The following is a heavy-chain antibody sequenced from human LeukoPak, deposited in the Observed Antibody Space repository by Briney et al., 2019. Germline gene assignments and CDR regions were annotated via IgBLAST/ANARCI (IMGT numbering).Heavy chain of an antibody. J-gene: IGHJ4*02. CDR2: IDAGNGDT. V-gene: IGHV1-3*01. CDR3: ARGSTSDWPLDH. CDR1: GYTFSDYA. Sequence: ASVKVSFKASGYTFSDYAMHWVRQAPGQRFERMGWIDAGNGDTRYSQKFQGRVTITRDTSASTAYIELRSLRSEDTAMYYCARGSTSDWPLDHWGQETLVTISS. D-gene: IGHD2-2*01.